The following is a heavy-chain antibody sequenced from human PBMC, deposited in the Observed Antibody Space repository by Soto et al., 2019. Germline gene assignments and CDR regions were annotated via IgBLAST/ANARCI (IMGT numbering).Heavy chain of an antibody. CDR1: GFTFSSYA. J-gene: IGHJ4*02. V-gene: IGHV3-21*05. CDR2: ISSSSSYT. D-gene: IGHD6-19*01. CDR3: ARDPSGWYEVDY. Sequence: GGSLRLSCAASGFTFSSYAMHWVRQAPGKGLEWVSYISSSSSYTNYADSVKGRFTISRDNAKNSLYLQMNSLRAEDTAVYYCARDPSGWYEVDYWGQGTLVTVSS.